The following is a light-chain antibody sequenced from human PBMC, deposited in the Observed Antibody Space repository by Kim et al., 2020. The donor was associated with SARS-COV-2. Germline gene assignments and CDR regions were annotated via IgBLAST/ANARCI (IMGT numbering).Light chain of an antibody. CDR1: QDIAHY. J-gene: IGKJ1*01. V-gene: IGKV1-27*01. CDR3: QKYDSAPWT. Sequence: ASVGDGVTITCRESQDIAHYLAWYQQKPGKVPKLLVYAASAMKSGVPSRFSGRRSGTDFTLTISNLQPEDVATYYCQKYDSAPWTFGQGTKVDIK. CDR2: AAS.